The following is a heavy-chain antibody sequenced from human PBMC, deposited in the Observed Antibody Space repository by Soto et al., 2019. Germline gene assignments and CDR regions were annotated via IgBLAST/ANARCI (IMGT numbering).Heavy chain of an antibody. V-gene: IGHV3-30*18. D-gene: IGHD4-17*01. CDR3: AKDGRESRSPYGGNSPLYYYGMDV. CDR1: GFTFSSHG. CDR2: ISYDGSNK. J-gene: IGHJ6*02. Sequence: QVQLVESGGGVVQPGRSLRLSCAASGFTFSSHGMHWVRQAPGKGLEWVAVISYDGSNKYYADSVKGRFTISRDNSKNTLYLQMNSLRAEDTAVYYCAKDGRESRSPYGGNSPLYYYGMDVWGQGTTVTVSS.